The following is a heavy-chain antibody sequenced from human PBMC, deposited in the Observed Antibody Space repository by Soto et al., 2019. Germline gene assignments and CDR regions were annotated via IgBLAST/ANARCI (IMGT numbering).Heavy chain of an antibody. CDR3: ARHWPDYYDSSGPNY. D-gene: IGHD3-22*01. J-gene: IGHJ4*02. V-gene: IGHV5-10-1*01. CDR1: GYRFTSYW. Sequence: ESLTICCTGGGYRFTSYWISLVRQMRGKGLEWMGRIDPIDSYTNYSPSFQGHVTISADKSISTAYLQWSSLKASNTAMYSCARHWPDYYDSSGPNYWGQGTPVIVSS. CDR2: IDPIDSYT.